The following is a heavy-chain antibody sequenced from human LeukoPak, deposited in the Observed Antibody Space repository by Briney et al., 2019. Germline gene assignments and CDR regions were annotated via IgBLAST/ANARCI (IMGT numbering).Heavy chain of an antibody. J-gene: IGHJ4*02. V-gene: IGHV5-51*01. CDR1: GYNFPTYW. CDR3: ARLDYGGSEVVDY. D-gene: IGHD4-23*01. CDR2: IYPDDSGI. Sequence: GESLKISCKGSGYNFPTYWIAWVRQMPGKGLEWMGIIYPDDSGIRYSPSFQGQVTISADESINTAYLQWSRLKASDTAMFYCARLDYGGSEVVDYWGQGTLVTVSS.